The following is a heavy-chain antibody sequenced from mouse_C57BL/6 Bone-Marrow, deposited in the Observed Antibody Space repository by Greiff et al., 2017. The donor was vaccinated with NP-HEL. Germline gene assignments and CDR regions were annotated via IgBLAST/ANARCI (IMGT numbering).Heavy chain of an antibody. CDR1: GFTFTDYY. D-gene: IGHD1-1*01. Sequence: EVMLVESGGGLVQPGGSLSLSCAASGFTFTDYYMSWVRQPPGKALEWLGFIRNKANGYTTEYSASVKGRFTISRDNSQSILYLQMNALRAEDSATYYCARFPHYYGSIYAMDYWGQGTSVTVSS. V-gene: IGHV7-3*01. J-gene: IGHJ4*01. CDR3: ARFPHYYGSIYAMDY. CDR2: IRNKANGYTT.